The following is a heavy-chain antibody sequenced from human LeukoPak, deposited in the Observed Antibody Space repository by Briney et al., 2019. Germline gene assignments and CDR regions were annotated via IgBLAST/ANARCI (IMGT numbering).Heavy chain of an antibody. CDR3: ARGWLEETTVVTPYNH. V-gene: IGHV1-2*06. D-gene: IGHD4-23*01. J-gene: IGHJ4*02. CDR2: INPNSGGT. CDR1: GYTFTGYY. Sequence: ASVKVSCKASGYTFTGYYMHWVRQAPGQGLEWMGRINPNSGGTNYAQKFQGGVTITADESTRTAYMELSSLRSEDTAVYYCARGWLEETTVVTPYNHWGRGTLVSVSS.